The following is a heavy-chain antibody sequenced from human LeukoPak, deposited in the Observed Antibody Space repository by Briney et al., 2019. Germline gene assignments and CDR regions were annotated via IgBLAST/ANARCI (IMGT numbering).Heavy chain of an antibody. Sequence: SETLSLTCAVYGGSFSGYYWSWIRQPPGKGLEWIGEINHSGSTNYNPSLKSRVTISVDTSKNQFSLKLSSVTAADTAVYYCARQGGSGSYYMTSFDPWGQRTLVTVSS. J-gene: IGHJ5*02. D-gene: IGHD3-10*01. CDR3: ARQGGSGSYYMTSFDP. CDR1: GGSFSGYY. V-gene: IGHV4-34*01. CDR2: INHSGST.